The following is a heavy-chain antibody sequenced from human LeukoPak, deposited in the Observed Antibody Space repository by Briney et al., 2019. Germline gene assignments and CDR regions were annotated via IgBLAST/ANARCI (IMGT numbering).Heavy chain of an antibody. J-gene: IGHJ4*02. CDR1: GSIFANYV. D-gene: IGHD5-12*01. CDR3: ARDRRGYSAYDGEGFDY. Sequence: ASVKVSCKASGSIFANYVFSWVRQAPGQGLEWMGWISADNHNTKYAQKFQDRVTMTDDRSTSTVYMELRSLRSDDTAVYYCARDRRGYSAYDGEGFDYWGQGTLVTVSS. CDR2: ISADNHNT. V-gene: IGHV1-18*04.